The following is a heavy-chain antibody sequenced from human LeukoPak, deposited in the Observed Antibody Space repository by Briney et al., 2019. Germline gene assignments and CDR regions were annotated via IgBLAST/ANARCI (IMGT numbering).Heavy chain of an antibody. D-gene: IGHD6-19*01. J-gene: IGHJ4*02. V-gene: IGHV1-46*01. CDR3: ARETYGSGCFDY. Sequence: ASVKVSCKASGYSFSNYYVHCVRQAPGHGLEWMAIISPSGDSTRFAQKFQGRVTLTRDTSTNTVHMELTSLRSDDTAVYYCARETYGSGCFDYWGQGTLVTVSS. CDR1: GYSFSNYY. CDR2: ISPSGDST.